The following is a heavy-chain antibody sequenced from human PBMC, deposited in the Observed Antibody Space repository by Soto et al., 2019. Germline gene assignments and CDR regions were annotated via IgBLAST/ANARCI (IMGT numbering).Heavy chain of an antibody. D-gene: IGHD3-3*01. CDR3: ARVQYYDFWSGYPGGLYGMDV. CDR1: GFTFSSYG. V-gene: IGHV3-33*01. J-gene: IGHJ6*02. CDR2: LWYDGSNK. Sequence: GSLRLSCAASGFTFSSYGMHWVRQAPGKGLEWVSFLWYDGSNKYYADSVKGRFTISRDNSKNTLYLQMNSLRAEDTAVYYCARVQYYDFWSGYPGGLYGMDVWGQGTTVTVSS.